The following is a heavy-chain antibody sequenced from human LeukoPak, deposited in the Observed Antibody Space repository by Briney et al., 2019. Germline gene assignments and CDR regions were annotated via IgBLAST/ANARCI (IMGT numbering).Heavy chain of an antibody. CDR1: GFTFSSYW. J-gene: IGHJ3*02. D-gene: IGHD5-12*01. V-gene: IGHV3-7*01. CDR3: ARSQWLRGVHDAFDI. Sequence: GGSLRLSCAASGFTFSSYWMSWVRQAPGKGLEWVANIKQDGSEKYYVDSVKGRFTISRDNAKNSLYLQMNSLRAEDTAVYYCARSQWLRGVHDAFDIWGQGTMVTVSS. CDR2: IKQDGSEK.